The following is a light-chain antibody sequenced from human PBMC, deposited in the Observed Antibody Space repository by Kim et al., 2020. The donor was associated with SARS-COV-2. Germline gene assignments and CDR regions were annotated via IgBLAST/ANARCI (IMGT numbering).Light chain of an antibody. CDR2: EVT. J-gene: IGLJ2*01. CDR1: SSDVGGYKY. Sequence: GQSVTISCTGTSSDVGGYKYVSWYQQHPGKAPKVMIYEVTKRPSGVPDRFSGSKSGNTASLTVSGLQAEDEGDYYCSSHAAIDRVLFGGGTQLTVL. CDR3: SSHAAIDRVL. V-gene: IGLV2-8*01.